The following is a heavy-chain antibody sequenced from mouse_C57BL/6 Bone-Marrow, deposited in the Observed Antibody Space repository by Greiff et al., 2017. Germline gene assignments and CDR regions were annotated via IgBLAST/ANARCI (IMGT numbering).Heavy chain of an antibody. J-gene: IGHJ4*01. V-gene: IGHV1-53*01. CDR2: INPSNGGT. CDR1: GYTFTSYW. CDR3: ARGLRRKFGAMDY. Sequence: QVQLQQPGTELVKPGASVKLSCKASGYTFTSYWMHWVKQRPGQDLEWIGNINPSNGGTNYNEKFKSKATLTVDKSSSTAYMQLSSLTSEDSAVYYCARGLRRKFGAMDYWGQGTSVTVSS. D-gene: IGHD2-4*01.